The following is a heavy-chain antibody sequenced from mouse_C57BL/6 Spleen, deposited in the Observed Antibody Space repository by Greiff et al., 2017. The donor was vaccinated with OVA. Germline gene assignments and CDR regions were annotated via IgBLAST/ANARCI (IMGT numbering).Heavy chain of an antibody. CDR2: IWSGGST. V-gene: IGHV2-2*01. CDR1: GFSLTSYG. Sequence: QVQLQQSGPGLVQPSQSLSITCTVSGFSLTSYGVHWVRQSPGKGLEWLGVIWSGGSTDYNAAFISRLSISKDNSKSQVFFKMNSLQADDTAIYYCARNWDYGSSPAWFAYWGQGTLVTVSA. CDR3: ARNWDYGSSPAWFAY. J-gene: IGHJ3*01. D-gene: IGHD1-1*01.